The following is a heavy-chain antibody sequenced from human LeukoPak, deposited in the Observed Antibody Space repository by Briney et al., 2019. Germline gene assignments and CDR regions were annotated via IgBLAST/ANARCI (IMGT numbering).Heavy chain of an antibody. CDR3: VRDALGAYNWFDP. D-gene: IGHD1-26*01. V-gene: IGHV3-64*01. CDR2: INNYDGHDT. Sequence: GGSLRLSCTASGFSFRNYAMYWVRQAPGKGLVFGSAINNYDGHDTYYANSVRGRFTISRDNSKNTLYLQMDSLRSEDMGVYYCVRDALGAYNWFDPWGQGTLVTVSS. CDR1: GFSFRNYA. J-gene: IGHJ5*02.